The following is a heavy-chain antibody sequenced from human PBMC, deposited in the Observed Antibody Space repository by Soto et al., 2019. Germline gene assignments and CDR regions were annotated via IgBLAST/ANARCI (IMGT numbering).Heavy chain of an antibody. D-gene: IGHD6-6*01. Sequence: GGSLRLSCAASGFTFSDYYMSWIRQAPGKGLEWVSYISSSGSTIYYADSVKGRFTISRDNAKNSLYLQMNSLRAEDTAVYYCASGEYSSSSPNYYYYYGMDVWGQGTTVTVSS. CDR3: ASGEYSSSSPNYYYYYGMDV. CDR2: ISSSGSTI. CDR1: GFTFSDYY. V-gene: IGHV3-11*01. J-gene: IGHJ6*02.